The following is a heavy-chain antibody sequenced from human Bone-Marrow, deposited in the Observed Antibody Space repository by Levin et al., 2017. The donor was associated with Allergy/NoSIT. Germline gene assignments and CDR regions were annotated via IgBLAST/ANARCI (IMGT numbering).Heavy chain of an antibody. D-gene: IGHD3/OR15-3a*01. CDR2: TYSNGAT. Sequence: SETLSLTCTVSGGSISGRYWSWIRQTPGKELEWIGYTYSNGATKYNPSLKSRVTISVDTSKNLFSLKLTSVTAADTALYYCARGFGDFWISYEHDAFDIWGQGTKVTVSS. V-gene: IGHV4-59*01. CDR1: GGSISGRY. J-gene: IGHJ3*02. CDR3: ARGFGDFWISYEHDAFDI.